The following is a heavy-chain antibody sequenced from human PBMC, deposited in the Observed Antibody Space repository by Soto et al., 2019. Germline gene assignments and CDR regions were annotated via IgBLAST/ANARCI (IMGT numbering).Heavy chain of an antibody. CDR3: AREGYSYGSRGNWFDP. D-gene: IGHD5-18*01. V-gene: IGHV3-33*01. Sequence: GGSLRLSCAASGFTFSSYGMHWVRQAPGKGLEWVAVIWYDGSNKYYADSVKGRFTISRDNSKNTLCLQRNSLRAEDTAVYYCAREGYSYGSRGNWFDPWGQGTLVTVSS. CDR1: GFTFSSYG. CDR2: IWYDGSNK. J-gene: IGHJ5*02.